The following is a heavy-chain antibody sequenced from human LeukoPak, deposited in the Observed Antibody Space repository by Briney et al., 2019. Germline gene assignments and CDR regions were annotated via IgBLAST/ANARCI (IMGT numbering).Heavy chain of an antibody. CDR2: IYRGGST. D-gene: IGHD4-17*01. V-gene: IGHV3-53*01. CDR1: GFPVSSNY. CDR3: ARGSDDYGDPHAFDI. Sequence: PGGSLPLSCAASGFPVSSNYMSWARQAPGKGLEWVSVIYRGGSTYYADSVKGRFTIYRDNSKNTLYLQMNSLRAEDTAVYYCARGSDDYGDPHAFDIWGQGTMVTVSS. J-gene: IGHJ3*02.